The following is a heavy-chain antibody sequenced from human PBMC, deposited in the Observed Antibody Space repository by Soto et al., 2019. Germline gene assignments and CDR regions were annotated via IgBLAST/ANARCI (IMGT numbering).Heavy chain of an antibody. Sequence: ASEKVSCKASGYTFTDYYMEWIRQAPGQGLEWMGWINLNSGDTNFAQQFQGRVTMTRDTSITTAYMDLTRLRSDDTAVYYCARARPPFNWFDRWGQGTLVTVSS. D-gene: IGHD6-6*01. V-gene: IGHV1-2*02. CDR1: GYTFTDYY. CDR2: INLNSGDT. J-gene: IGHJ5*02. CDR3: ARARPPFNWFDR.